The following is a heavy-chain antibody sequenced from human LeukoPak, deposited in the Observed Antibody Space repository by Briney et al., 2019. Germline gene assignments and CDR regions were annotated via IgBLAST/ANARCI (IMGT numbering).Heavy chain of an antibody. CDR1: GFTLSSYW. J-gene: IGHJ4*02. Sequence: GGSLRLSCAASGFTLSSYWMHWVRQAPGEGLVWVSRINSDGSNINYGDSVKGRFTISRDNAKNTLTLQMNSLRVEDTAVYFCARDWVYKIDYWGRGTLVTVSS. CDR2: INSDGSNI. CDR3: ARDWVYKIDY. V-gene: IGHV3-74*01. D-gene: IGHD5-24*01.